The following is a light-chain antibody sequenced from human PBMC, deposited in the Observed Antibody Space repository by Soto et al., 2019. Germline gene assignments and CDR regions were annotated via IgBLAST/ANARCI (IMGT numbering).Light chain of an antibody. V-gene: IGKV1-39*01. CDR2: AAS. J-gene: IGKJ1*01. CDR1: QSISNH. CDR3: QQSYGTPWT. Sequence: DIQMTQSPSSLSASVGDRVTITCRASQSISNHLNWYQQKAGKAPKLLIYAASSLQSGVPSRFSGSGSGTDFTLTISSLQPEDFETYYCQQSYGTPWTFGQGTKVEIK.